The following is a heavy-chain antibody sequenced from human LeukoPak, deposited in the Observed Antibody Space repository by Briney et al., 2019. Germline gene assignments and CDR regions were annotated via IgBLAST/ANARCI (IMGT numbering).Heavy chain of an antibody. J-gene: IGHJ6*03. CDR3: AKSPTYFDFSTGADQDIYYLDV. Sequence: GASVKVSCKASGGTSNGYIISWVRQAPGQGLEWIGGLLPIFGTPNYAQEFQGRVTITADKSTNTVYMELSSLRSEDTAVYYCAKSPTYFDFSTGADQDIYYLDVWGRGTTVTVSS. D-gene: IGHD3-3*01. CDR1: GGTSNGYI. CDR2: LLPIFGTP. V-gene: IGHV1-69*06.